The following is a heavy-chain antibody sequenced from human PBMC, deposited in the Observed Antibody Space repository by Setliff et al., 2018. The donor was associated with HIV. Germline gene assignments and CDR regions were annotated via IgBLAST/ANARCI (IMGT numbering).Heavy chain of an antibody. CDR2: IYYSGTT. CDR3: ARPSAGGGYNYWYLDL. Sequence: PSETLSLTCTVSGGTISSSDYYWGWIRQPPGKGLEWIGSIYYSGTTYYNPSLKSRVTISVDTSKNQFSLKLSSVTAADTAVYYCARPSAGGGYNYWYLDLWGRGTLVTVSS. J-gene: IGHJ2*01. D-gene: IGHD5-12*01. CDR1: GGTISSSDYY. V-gene: IGHV4-39*01.